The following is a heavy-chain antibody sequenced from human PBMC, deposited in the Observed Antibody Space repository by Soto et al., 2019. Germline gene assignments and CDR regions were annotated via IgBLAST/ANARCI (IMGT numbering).Heavy chain of an antibody. V-gene: IGHV4-59*01. CDR2: IYYSGST. CDR3: ARVSRGVYYDFWSGLYGMDV. CDR1: GGSISSYY. Sequence: SETLSLTCTVSGGSISSYYWSWIRQPPGRGLEWIGYIYYSGSTNYNPSLKSRVTISVDTSKNQFSLKLSSVTAADTAVYYCARVSRGVYYDFWSGLYGMDVWGQGTTVTVSS. J-gene: IGHJ6*02. D-gene: IGHD3-3*01.